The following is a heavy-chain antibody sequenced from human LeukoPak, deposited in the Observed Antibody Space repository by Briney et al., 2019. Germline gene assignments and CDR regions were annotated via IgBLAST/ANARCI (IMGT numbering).Heavy chain of an antibody. Sequence: GGSLRLSCAASGFTFGSCAMTWVRQAPGKGLEWVSDISGNGDITYHADSVKGRFTISRDNSKNTLYLQMNSLRAEDTAVYYCARDPHRYSSSSSPFDYWGQGTLVTVSS. J-gene: IGHJ4*02. D-gene: IGHD6-13*01. V-gene: IGHV3-23*01. CDR2: ISGNGDIT. CDR3: ARDPHRYSSSSSPFDY. CDR1: GFTFGSCA.